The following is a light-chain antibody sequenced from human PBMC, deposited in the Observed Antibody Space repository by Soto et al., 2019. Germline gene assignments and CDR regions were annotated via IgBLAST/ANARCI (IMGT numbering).Light chain of an antibody. CDR1: SSNIGINT. V-gene: IGLV1-44*01. Sequence: QSVLTQPPSASGTPGQRVTISCSGGSSNIGINTVNWYQQLPGTAPKVLIYTDNERPSGVPDRFSGSKSGTSASLAINGLQSGDEADYYCQPYNNWPLTFGGGTK. CDR2: TDN. CDR3: QPYNNWPLT. J-gene: IGLJ2*01.